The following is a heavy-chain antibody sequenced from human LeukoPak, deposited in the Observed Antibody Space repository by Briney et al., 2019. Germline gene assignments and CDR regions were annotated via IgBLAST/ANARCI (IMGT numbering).Heavy chain of an antibody. Sequence: SETLSLTCAVSGGSISSGGYSWSWIRQHPGTGLEWMGHIYYSGTVYYNPSLRSRVSISVDTSKNQFSLRLSSVTVADTAVYYCARLGMAASYFYDSSGDKFDYWGQGTLVTVSS. CDR3: ARLGMAASYFYDSSGDKFDY. J-gene: IGHJ4*02. CDR2: IYYSGTV. V-gene: IGHV4-31*11. CDR1: GGSISSGGYS. D-gene: IGHD3-22*01.